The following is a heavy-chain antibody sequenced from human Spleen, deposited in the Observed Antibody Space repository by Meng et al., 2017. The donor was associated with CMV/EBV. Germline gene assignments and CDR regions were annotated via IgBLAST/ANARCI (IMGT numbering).Heavy chain of an antibody. CDR2: IYPGDSDT. V-gene: IGHV5-51*01. CDR3: ARRMVVPAANGYGMDV. D-gene: IGHD2-2*01. CDR1: GYSFTSYW. Sequence: GGSLRLSCKGSGYSFTSYWIGWVRQMPGKGLEWMGIIYPGDSDTRYSPSFQGQVTISADKSISTAYLQWSSLKASDTAMYYCARRMVVPAANGYGMDVWGQGTTVTV. J-gene: IGHJ6*02.